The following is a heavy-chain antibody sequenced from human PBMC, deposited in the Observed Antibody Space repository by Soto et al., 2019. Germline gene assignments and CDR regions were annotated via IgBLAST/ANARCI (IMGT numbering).Heavy chain of an antibody. D-gene: IGHD3-16*01. V-gene: IGHV3-30*18. Sequence: QVQLVESGGGVVQPGRSLRLSCAASGFTFSSYGMHWVRQAPGKGLEWVAVISYDGSNKYYADSVKGRFTISRDNSKNTLYLQVNSLTAEDTAVYYCAKGLTSRPNAFDIWGQGTMVTVSS. J-gene: IGHJ3*02. CDR2: ISYDGSNK. CDR3: AKGLTSRPNAFDI. CDR1: GFTFSSYG.